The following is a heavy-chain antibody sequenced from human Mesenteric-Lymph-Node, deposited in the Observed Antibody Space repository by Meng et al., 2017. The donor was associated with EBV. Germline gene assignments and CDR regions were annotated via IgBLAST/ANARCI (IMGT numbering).Heavy chain of an antibody. J-gene: IGHJ4*02. V-gene: IGHV4-34*01. D-gene: IGHD3-10*01. CDR3: ARFGAILRGFDY. CDR1: GGSFSGYY. Sequence: QVQLQKWGAGLLKPSETLSLTCAVYGGSFSGYYWSWIRQPPGKGLEWIGEINHSGSTNYNPSLKSRVTISVDTSKNQFSLKLSSVTAADTAVYYCARFGAILRGFDYWGQGTLVTVSS. CDR2: INHSGST.